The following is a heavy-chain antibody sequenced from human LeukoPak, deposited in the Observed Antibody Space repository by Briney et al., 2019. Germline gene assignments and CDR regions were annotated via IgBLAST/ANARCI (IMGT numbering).Heavy chain of an antibody. CDR3: ARDQSYCGGDCYNFDY. V-gene: IGHV1-3*01. D-gene: IGHD2-21*02. J-gene: IGHJ4*02. Sequence: KFQGRVTITRDTSTSTAYMELSSLRSEDTAVYYCARDQSYCGGDCYNFDYWGQGTLVTVSS.